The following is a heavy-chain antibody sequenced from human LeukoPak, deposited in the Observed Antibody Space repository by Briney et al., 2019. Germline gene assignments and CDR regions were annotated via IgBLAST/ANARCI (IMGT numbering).Heavy chain of an antibody. V-gene: IGHV3-23*01. CDR1: GFTFSSYA. D-gene: IGHD3-3*01. CDR3: AKDRLGFWSGYYSDY. CDR2: ISGSGGST. J-gene: IGHJ4*02. Sequence: GGSLRLSCAASGFTFSSYAMSWVRQAPGKGLEWVSAISGSGGSTYYADSVKGRFTISRDNSKNTLYLQMNSLRAEDTAVYYCAKDRLGFWSGYYSDYWGQGTLVTVSS.